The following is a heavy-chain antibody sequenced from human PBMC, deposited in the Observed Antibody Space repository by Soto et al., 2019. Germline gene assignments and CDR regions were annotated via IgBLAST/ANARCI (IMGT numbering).Heavy chain of an antibody. CDR1: GYSFTSYW. CDR3: ARHEGYYGSPAAGLFDY. J-gene: IGHJ4*02. CDR2: IYPGDSDT. Sequence: PGESLKISCKGSGYSFTSYWSGWVRQMPGKGLEWMGIIYPGDSDTRYSPSFQGQVTISADKSISTAYLQWCSLKASDTAMYYCARHEGYYGSPAAGLFDYWGQGTLVTVSS. V-gene: IGHV5-51*01. D-gene: IGHD3-10*01.